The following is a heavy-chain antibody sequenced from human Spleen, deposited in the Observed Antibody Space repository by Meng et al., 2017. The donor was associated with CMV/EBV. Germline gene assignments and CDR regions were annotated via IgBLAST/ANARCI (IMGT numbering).Heavy chain of an antibody. D-gene: IGHD3-10*01. J-gene: IGHJ5*02. CDR2: IYHSGST. CDR3: ARDPDYYGSGSYYTRFDP. CDR1: SVSRSNW. Sequence: SVSRSNWWGWVRQPPGKGLEWIGEIYHSGSTNYNPSLKGRVTMSVDKSKSQFSLKLSSVTAADTAVYYCARDPDYYGSGSYYTRFDPWGQGTLVTVSS. V-gene: IGHV4-4*02.